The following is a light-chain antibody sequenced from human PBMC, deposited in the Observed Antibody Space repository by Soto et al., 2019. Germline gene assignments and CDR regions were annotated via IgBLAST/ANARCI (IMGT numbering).Light chain of an antibody. V-gene: IGKV1-12*01. J-gene: IGKJ1*01. CDR2: HAS. CDR3: QQTNTFPWT. CDR1: QAISTW. Sequence: DIQMTQSPSSASASVGDRVSITCRASQAISTWIAWYQHKPGKAPKLLIYHASSLQSGVPSRFSGSGSGTDFTLTISSLQPEDFATYYCQQTNTFPWTFGQGTRVEIK.